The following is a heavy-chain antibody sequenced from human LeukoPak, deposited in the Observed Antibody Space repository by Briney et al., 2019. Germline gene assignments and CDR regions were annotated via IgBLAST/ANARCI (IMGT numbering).Heavy chain of an antibody. CDR2: IYHSGST. V-gene: IGHV4-38-2*02. CDR3: ARGAISSWYGHYYYMDV. CDR1: GYSISSGYY. J-gene: IGHJ6*03. D-gene: IGHD6-13*01. Sequence: PSETLSLTCTVSGYSISSGYYWGWIRQPPGKGLEWIGSIYHSGSTYYNPSLKSRVTISVDTSKNQFSLKLSSVTAADTAVYYCARGAISSWYGHYYYMDVWGKGTTVTVSS.